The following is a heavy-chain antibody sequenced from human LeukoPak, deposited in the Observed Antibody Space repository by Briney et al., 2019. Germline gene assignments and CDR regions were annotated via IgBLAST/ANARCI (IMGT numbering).Heavy chain of an antibody. J-gene: IGHJ2*01. D-gene: IGHD4-17*01. CDR1: GGSISSSSYY. CDR2: IYYSGST. CDR3: ALSEDYGDYWYFDL. V-gene: IGHV4-39*07. Sequence: SETLSLTCTVSGGSISSSSYYWGWIRQPPGKGLEWIGSIYYSGSTYYNPSLKSRVTISVDTSKNQFSLKLSSVTAADTAVYYCALSEDYGDYWYFDLWGRGTLVTVSS.